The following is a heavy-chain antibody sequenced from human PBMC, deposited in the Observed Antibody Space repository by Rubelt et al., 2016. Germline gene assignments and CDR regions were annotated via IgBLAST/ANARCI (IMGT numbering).Heavy chain of an antibody. CDR3: ARGVVGATRSSYYGMDV. J-gene: IGHJ6*02. D-gene: IGHD1-26*01. Sequence: QVQLQQWGAGLLKPSETLSLTCAVYGGSFSGYYWSWIRQPPGKGLEWIGEVNHSGSTNYNPSLKSRVTISVAKSKNQFSLKVSAVAGADTAVYYCARGVVGATRSSYYGMDVWGQGTTVTVSS. V-gene: IGHV4-34*01. CDR2: VNHSGST. CDR1: GGSFSGYY.